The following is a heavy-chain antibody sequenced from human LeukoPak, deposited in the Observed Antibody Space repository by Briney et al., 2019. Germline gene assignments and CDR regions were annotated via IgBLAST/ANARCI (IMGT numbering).Heavy chain of an antibody. CDR3: ARGTPGYGDYLYYFDY. CDR2: IIPIFGTA. CDR1: GGTFSSYA. V-gene: IGHV1-69*13. J-gene: IGHJ4*02. Sequence: SVTVSCKASGGTFSSYAISWVRQAPGQGLEWMGGIIPIFGTANCAQKFQGRVTITADESTSRAYMELSSLRSEDTAVYYCARGTPGYGDYLYYFDYWGQGTLVTVSS. D-gene: IGHD4-17*01.